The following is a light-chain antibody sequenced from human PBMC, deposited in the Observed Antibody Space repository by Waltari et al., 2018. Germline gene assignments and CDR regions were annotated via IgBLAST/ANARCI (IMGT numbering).Light chain of an antibody. V-gene: IGKV1-39*01. CDR1: QSLSSY. J-gene: IGKJ1*01. CDR3: QQSYSTPGT. Sequence: DIQMTPSPSSLSASVGDRVTITCRASQSLSSYLNWYQQKPGKAPKLLIYAASSLQSGVPSRFSGSGSGTDFTLTISSLQPEDFATYYCQQSYSTPGTFGQGTKVEIK. CDR2: AAS.